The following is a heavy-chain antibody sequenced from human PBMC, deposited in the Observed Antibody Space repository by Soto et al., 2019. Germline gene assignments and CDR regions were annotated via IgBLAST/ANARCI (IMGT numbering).Heavy chain of an antibody. Sequence: QEQLVESGGGVVQPGRSLRLSCVASGFTFSNYGMDWGRHAPGKGLEWVALISHDGTKKYYADSVKGRFTISRDNSKNSLYLQMDSLRVEDTAVWYCAKSRGYDLPHHYDEMAVWGQGITVTVSS. D-gene: IGHD5-12*01. CDR3: AKSRGYDLPHHYDEMAV. CDR1: GFTFSNYG. J-gene: IGHJ6*02. V-gene: IGHV3-30*18. CDR2: ISHDGTKK.